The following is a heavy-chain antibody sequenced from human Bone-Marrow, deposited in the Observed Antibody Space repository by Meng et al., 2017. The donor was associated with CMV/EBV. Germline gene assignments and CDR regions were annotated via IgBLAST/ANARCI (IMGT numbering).Heavy chain of an antibody. CDR3: TRGYLTYYDFWSGYPLFDY. J-gene: IGHJ4*02. CDR1: GYPFTGYY. D-gene: IGHD3-3*01. CDR2: INPKSGGT. Sequence: ASVKVSCKPSGYPFTGYYIHWVRQAPGQGLEWMGWINPKSGGTMYAQKFQGRVTMTRDSSISTAYMELSRLRSDDTALYFCTRGYLTYYDFWSGYPLFDYWGQGRLVTVSS. V-gene: IGHV1-2*02.